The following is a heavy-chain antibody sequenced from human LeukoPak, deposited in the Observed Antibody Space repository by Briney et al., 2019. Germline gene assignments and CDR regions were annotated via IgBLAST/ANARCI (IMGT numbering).Heavy chain of an antibody. CDR2: IYPDDSDT. CDR3: ARRGTISGMDV. CDR1: GYSFTSYW. V-gene: IGHV5-51*01. Sequence: GESLKISCKGSGYSFTSYWIGWVRQMPGKGLEWMGIIYPDDSDTRYSLSFQGQVTISADKSISTAYLQWRSLKASDTAMYYCARRGTISGMDVWGQGTTVTVSS. D-gene: IGHD1-14*01. J-gene: IGHJ6*02.